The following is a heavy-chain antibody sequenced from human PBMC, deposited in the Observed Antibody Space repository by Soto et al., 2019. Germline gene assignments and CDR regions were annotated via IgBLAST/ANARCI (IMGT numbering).Heavy chain of an antibody. V-gene: IGHV1-69*05. Sequence: SVKVSCKASGGTFTNSAISWVRQAPGQGLEWMGGIMPIFRTPDYAQKFQGRVTMTRDTSTSTVYMELSSLRSEDTAVYYCARAYQNYYDSSGPQYYYYYGMDVWGQGTTVTVSS. CDR3: ARAYQNYYDSSGPQYYYYYGMDV. J-gene: IGHJ6*02. CDR1: GGTFTNSA. D-gene: IGHD3-22*01. CDR2: IMPIFRTP.